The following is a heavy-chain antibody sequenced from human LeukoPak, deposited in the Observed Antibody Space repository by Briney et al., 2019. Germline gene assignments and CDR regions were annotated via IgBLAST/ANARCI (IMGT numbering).Heavy chain of an antibody. CDR2: INNDGSST. CDR3: ARGLIQNDY. V-gene: IGHV3-74*01. CDR1: GFTFSFYW. D-gene: IGHD5-18*01. J-gene: IGHJ4*02. Sequence: GGSLRLSCASSGFTFSFYWMHWVRQAPGKGLVWVSRINNDGSSTSYAGSVKGRFTISRDNAKNTLYLQMNNLRAEDTAVYYCARGLIQNDYWGQGTLVTVSS.